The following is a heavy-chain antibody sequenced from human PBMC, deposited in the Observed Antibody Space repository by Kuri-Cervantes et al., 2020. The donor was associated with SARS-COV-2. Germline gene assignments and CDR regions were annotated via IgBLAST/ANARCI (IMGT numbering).Heavy chain of an antibody. CDR3: AKLVVVISGGFDY. CDR2: ISGSGGST. Sequence: GESLKISCAASGFTFSSYGMHWVRQAPGRGLEWVSAISGSGGSTYYADSVKGRFTISRDNSKNTLHLQMNSLRAEDTAVYYCAKLVVVISGGFDYWGQGTLVTVSS. D-gene: IGHD3-22*01. CDR1: GFTFSSYG. V-gene: IGHV3-23*01. J-gene: IGHJ4*02.